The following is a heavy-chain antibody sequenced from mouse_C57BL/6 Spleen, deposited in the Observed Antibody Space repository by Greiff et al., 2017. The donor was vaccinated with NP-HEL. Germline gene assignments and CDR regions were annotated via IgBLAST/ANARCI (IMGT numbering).Heavy chain of an antibody. J-gene: IGHJ4*01. CDR3: ARKWSNYDAMDY. V-gene: IGHV2-2*01. Sequence: VQVVESGPGLVQPSQSLSITCTVSGFSLTSYGVHWVRQSPGKGLEWLGVIWSGGSTDYNAAFISRLSLSKDNSKSQVFFKMNSLQADDTAIYYCARKWSNYDAMDYWGQGTSVTVSS. CDR2: IWSGGST. D-gene: IGHD2-5*01. CDR1: GFSLTSYG.